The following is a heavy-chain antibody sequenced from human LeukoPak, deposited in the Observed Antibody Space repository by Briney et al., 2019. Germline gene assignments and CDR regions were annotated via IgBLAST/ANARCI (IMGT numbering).Heavy chain of an antibody. CDR1: GYTLTELS. V-gene: IGHV1-24*01. Sequence: ASVKVSCKVSGYTLTELSMHWVRQAPGKGLEWMGGFDPEDGETIYAQKFQGRVTMTEDTSTDTAYMELSSLRSKDTAVYYCATWDPYSSNIWLAGRHWYFDLWGRGTLVTVSS. D-gene: IGHD6-13*01. CDR2: FDPEDGET. CDR3: ATWDPYSSNIWLAGRHWYFDL. J-gene: IGHJ2*01.